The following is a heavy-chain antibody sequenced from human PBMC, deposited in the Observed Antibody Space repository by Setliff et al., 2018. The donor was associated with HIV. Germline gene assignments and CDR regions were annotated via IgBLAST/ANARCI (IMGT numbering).Heavy chain of an antibody. CDR3: ARQGAVTGHSFDY. CDR1: GGSISTYY. V-gene: IGHV4-59*08. D-gene: IGHD6-19*01. J-gene: IGHJ4*02. Sequence: SETLSLTCNVSGGSISTYYWSWIRQPPGKGLEWLGYVSYSGSTNFNPSLESRLAMSVDMSKNHFSLKLRSVTAADTAVYYCARQGAVTGHSFDYWGQGALVTVSS. CDR2: VSYSGST.